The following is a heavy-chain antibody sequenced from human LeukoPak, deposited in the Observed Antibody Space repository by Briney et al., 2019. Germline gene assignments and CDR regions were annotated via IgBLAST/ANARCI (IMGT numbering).Heavy chain of an antibody. CDR2: IYHSGNT. CDR1: GYSISSGYY. J-gene: IGHJ4*02. V-gene: IGHV4-38-2*02. CDR3: ARDPRASGWYPFDY. D-gene: IGHD6-19*01. Sequence: SETLSLTCTVSGYSISSGYYWAWIRQPPGKGLQWIGNIYHSGNTYYNPSLKSRVSISVDTSKNQFSLKLSSVTAADTAVYYCARDPRASGWYPFDYWGQGTLVTVSS.